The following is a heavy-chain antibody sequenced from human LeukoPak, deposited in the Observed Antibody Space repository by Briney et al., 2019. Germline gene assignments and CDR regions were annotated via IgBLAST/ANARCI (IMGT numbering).Heavy chain of an antibody. V-gene: IGHV3-30*18. J-gene: IGHJ4*02. CDR3: AKERSKYSYGCFDY. CDR1: GFTFSSYG. CDR2: ISYDGSNK. D-gene: IGHD5-18*01. Sequence: GSLRLSCAASGFTFSSYGMHWVRQAPGKGLEWVAVISYDGSNKYYADSVKGRFTISRDNSKNTLYLQMNSLRAEDTAVYYCAKERSKYSYGCFDYWGQGTLVTVSS.